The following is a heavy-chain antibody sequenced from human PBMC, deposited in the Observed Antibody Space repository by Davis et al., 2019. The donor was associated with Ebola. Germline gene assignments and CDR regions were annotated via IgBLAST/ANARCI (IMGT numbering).Heavy chain of an antibody. D-gene: IGHD4-17*01. J-gene: IGHJ4*02. CDR3: ARVMMTTVTTLYYFDY. CDR2: IYYSGST. Sequence: PSETLSLTCTVSGGSISSGGYYWSWIRQHPGKGLEWIGYIYYSGSTYYNPSLKSRVTISVDTSKNQFSLKLSSVTAADTAVYYCARVMMTTVTTLYYFDYWGQGTLVTVSS. V-gene: IGHV4-30-4*08. CDR1: GGSISSGGYY.